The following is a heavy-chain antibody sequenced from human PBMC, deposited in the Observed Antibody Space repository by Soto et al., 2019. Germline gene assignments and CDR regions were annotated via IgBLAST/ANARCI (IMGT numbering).Heavy chain of an antibody. V-gene: IGHV1-2*04. CDR1: GYTFTGYY. D-gene: IGHD6-19*01. J-gene: IGHJ6*02. Sequence: GSVKVSCKASGYTFTGYYMHWVRHAPGQGLEWMGWINPNSGGTNYPQKFQGWVTMTRDTSISTAYMELSRLRSDDTAVYYCARDAGIAVAGRAIGRFGMDVWGQGTTVTVSS. CDR3: ARDAGIAVAGRAIGRFGMDV. CDR2: INPNSGGT.